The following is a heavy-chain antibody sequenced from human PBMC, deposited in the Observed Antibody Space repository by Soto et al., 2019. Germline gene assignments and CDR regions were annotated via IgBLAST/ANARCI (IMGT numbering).Heavy chain of an antibody. CDR1: GGSISSSDW. D-gene: IGHD3-10*01. J-gene: IGHJ4*02. CDR2: IYHSGST. V-gene: IGHV4-4*02. Sequence: QVQLQESGPGLVKPSGTLSLTCNVSGGSISSSDWWSWVRQPPGKGLEWIGKIYHSGSTNYNPSLKSRVTISVDKSKNQFSLKLSSVTAADTAVYYCARVGELLWFGDLLQLGLDCWGPGILVTVSS. CDR3: ARVGELLWFGDLLQLGLDC.